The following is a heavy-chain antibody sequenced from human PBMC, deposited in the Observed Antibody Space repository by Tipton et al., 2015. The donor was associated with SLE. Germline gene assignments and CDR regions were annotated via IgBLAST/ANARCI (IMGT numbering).Heavy chain of an antibody. V-gene: IGHV3-48*03. CDR2: ISNSGT. Sequence: GSLRLSCAASGFTFSSYEMNWVRQAPGKGLEWISYISNSGTYYADSVKGRFTISRDIAKNSLYLQMNSLRAEDTALYYCARIYSGYEFDYWGQGTLVTVSS. CDR3: ARIYSGYEFDY. J-gene: IGHJ4*02. D-gene: IGHD5-12*01. CDR1: GFTFSSYE.